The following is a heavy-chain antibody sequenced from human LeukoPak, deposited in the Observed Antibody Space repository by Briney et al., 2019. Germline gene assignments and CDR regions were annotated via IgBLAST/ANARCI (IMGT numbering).Heavy chain of an antibody. CDR3: AKFPAPTAMVTFDY. V-gene: IGHV3-23*01. J-gene: IGHJ4*02. CDR1: GFTFSSYS. CDR2: ISGSGGST. Sequence: GGSLRLSCAASGFTFSSYSMNWVRQAPGKGLEWVSAISGSGGSTYYADSVKGRFTISRDNSKNTLYLQMNSLRAEDTAVYYCAKFPAPTAMVTFDYWGQGTLVTVSS. D-gene: IGHD5-18*01.